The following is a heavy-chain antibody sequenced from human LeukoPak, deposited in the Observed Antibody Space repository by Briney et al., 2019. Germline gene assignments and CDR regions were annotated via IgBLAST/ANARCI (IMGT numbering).Heavy chain of an antibody. CDR3: ARGLRHSGGSSGWKEALRDY. CDR2: MNPNSGNT. J-gene: IGHJ4*02. V-gene: IGHV1-8*01. Sequence: ASVKVSCKASGYTFTSYDINWVRQATGQGLEWMGWMNPNSGNTGYAQKFQGRVTMTRNTSISTAYMELSSLRSEDTAVYYCARGLRHSGGSSGWKEALRDYWGQGTLVTVSS. D-gene: IGHD6-19*01. CDR1: GYTFTSYD.